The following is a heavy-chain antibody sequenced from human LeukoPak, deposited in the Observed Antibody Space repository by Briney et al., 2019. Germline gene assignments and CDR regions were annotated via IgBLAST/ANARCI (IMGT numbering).Heavy chain of an antibody. Sequence: SVKVSCKASGGTFISYAISWVRQAPGQGLEWMGRIIPIFGKANYAQKFQGRVTITTDKSTSTAYMELSSLRSEDTAVYYCARAVDYYDSSGPDYWGQGTLVTVSS. CDR3: ARAVDYYDSSGPDY. CDR1: GGTFISYA. V-gene: IGHV1-69*04. D-gene: IGHD3-22*01. CDR2: IIPIFGKA. J-gene: IGHJ4*02.